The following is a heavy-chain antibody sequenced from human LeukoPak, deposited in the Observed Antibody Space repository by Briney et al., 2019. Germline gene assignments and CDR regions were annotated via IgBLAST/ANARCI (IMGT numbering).Heavy chain of an antibody. V-gene: IGHV1-18*01. Sequence: ASVKVSCRTSGYSFTTFSIAWVRQAPGQGLEWMGWINANNGETHYAQKFHDRVTMTTDTSKNIAYMELRGLKSDDSAMYYCSRDSTSGAVVDFNYWGQGTLVTVSS. D-gene: IGHD3-16*01. CDR2: INANNGET. CDR3: SRDSTSGAVVDFNY. CDR1: GYSFTTFS. J-gene: IGHJ4*02.